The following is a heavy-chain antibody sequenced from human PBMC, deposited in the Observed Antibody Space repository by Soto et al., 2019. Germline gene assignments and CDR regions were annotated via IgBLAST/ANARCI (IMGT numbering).Heavy chain of an antibody. CDR1: GYTFTGYY. CDR2: INPNSGGT. Sequence: ASVKVSCTASGYTFTGYYMHWVRQAPGQGLEWMGWINPNSGGTNYAQKFQGWVTMTRDTSISTAYMELSRLRSDDTAVYYCARGGYCSGGSCYSRGGTSYGMDVWGQGTTVTVSS. V-gene: IGHV1-2*04. CDR3: ARGGYCSGGSCYSRGGTSYGMDV. D-gene: IGHD2-15*01. J-gene: IGHJ6*02.